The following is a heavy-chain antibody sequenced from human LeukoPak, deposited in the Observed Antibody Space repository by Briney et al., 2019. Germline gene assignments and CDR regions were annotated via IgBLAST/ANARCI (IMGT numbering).Heavy chain of an antibody. J-gene: IGHJ4*02. CDR2: IYYSGST. CDR3: ATERDYGSGSYFDY. V-gene: IGHV4-59*01. D-gene: IGHD3-10*01. Sequence: PSETLSLTCTVSGGSISSYYWTWIRQPPGKGLEWIGYIYYSGSTNYNPSLKSRVTISVDTSKNHFSLRLSSVTAADTAVYYCATERDYGSGSYFDYWGQGTLVTVSS. CDR1: GGSISSYY.